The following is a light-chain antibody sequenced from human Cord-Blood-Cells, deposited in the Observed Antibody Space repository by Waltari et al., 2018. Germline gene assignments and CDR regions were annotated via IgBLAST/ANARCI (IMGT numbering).Light chain of an antibody. CDR1: TSALGGHIH. Sequence: QSALTQPRSVSGSTGQSVTISCTGTTSALGGHIHVSWYQQHPGKAPNLMIYDVSKRPSGVPDRFSGSKSGNTASLTISGLQAEDEADYYCCSYAGSYTFVFGTGTKVTVL. CDR2: DVS. CDR3: CSYAGSYTFV. J-gene: IGLJ1*01. V-gene: IGLV2-11*01.